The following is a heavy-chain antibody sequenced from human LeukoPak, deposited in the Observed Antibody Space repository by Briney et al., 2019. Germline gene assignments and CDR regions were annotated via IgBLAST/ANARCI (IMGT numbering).Heavy chain of an antibody. CDR2: ISGSGGST. D-gene: IGHD3-22*01. Sequence: GGSLRLSCAASGFTFSSYAMSWVRQAPGKGLEWVSAISGSGGSTYYADSVKGRFTISRDNSKNTLYLQMNSLRAEDTAVYYCAKIFKSGFYDSSGYYSPDYYWGQGTLVTVSS. CDR1: GFTFSSYA. V-gene: IGHV3-23*01. CDR3: AKIFKSGFYDSSGYYSPDYY. J-gene: IGHJ4*02.